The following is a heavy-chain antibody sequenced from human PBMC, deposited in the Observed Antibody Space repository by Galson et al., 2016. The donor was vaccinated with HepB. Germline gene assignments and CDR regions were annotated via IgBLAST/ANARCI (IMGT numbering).Heavy chain of an antibody. V-gene: IGHV2-5*02. CDR2: IYWDDDK. J-gene: IGHJ4*02. CDR1: GFSLSTSGVG. Sequence: PALVKPTQTLTLTCTFSGFSLSTSGVGVGWIRQPPGKALEWLALIYWDDDKRYSPSLKSRLTITKDTSKNQVVLTMTNMDPVDTATYYCAHRTTVTTDFDYWGQGTLVTVSS. D-gene: IGHD4-17*01. CDR3: AHRTTVTTDFDY.